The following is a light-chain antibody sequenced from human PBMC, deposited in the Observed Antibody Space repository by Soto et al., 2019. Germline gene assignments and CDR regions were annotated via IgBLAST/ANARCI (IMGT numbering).Light chain of an antibody. CDR1: QRVSRN. J-gene: IGKJ2*01. V-gene: IGKV3-15*01. CDR3: QQYNNWQYT. CDR2: GAS. Sequence: EIVMTQSPATLSVSPGERVTLSCRASQRVSRNFAWYRQKPGQAPTLLIHGASTRATGIPARFSGSGSGTELTLTISSLQSEDFAIYYCQQYNNWQYTFGRGTKLEIK.